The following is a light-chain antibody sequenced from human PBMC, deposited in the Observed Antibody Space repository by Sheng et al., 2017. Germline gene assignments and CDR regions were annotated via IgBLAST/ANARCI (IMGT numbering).Light chain of an antibody. V-gene: IGKV1-5*03. J-gene: IGKJ3*01. CDR1: QTINNW. CDR2: KTS. Sequence: DIQMTQSPSTLSAAVGDRVTITCRASQTINNWLAWYQQKPGKAPKLLMYKTSTLEYGVPSRFSGSRSGTDYTLIIHSLQPDDSVTYYCQQYNDYSTFGPGTKVEIK. CDR3: QQYNDYST.